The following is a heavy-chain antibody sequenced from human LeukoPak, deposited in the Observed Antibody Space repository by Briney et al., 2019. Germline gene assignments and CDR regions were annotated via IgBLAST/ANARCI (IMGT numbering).Heavy chain of an antibody. CDR3: AKDGGFGELLSGVDY. V-gene: IGHV3-48*01. D-gene: IGHD3-10*01. Sequence: GGSLRLSCAASGFTFSSYSMNWVRQAPGKGLEWVSYISSSSSTIYYADSVKGRFTISRDNAKNSLYLQMNSLRAEDTALYYCAKDGGFGELLSGVDYWGQGTLVTVSS. CDR2: ISSSSSTI. CDR1: GFTFSSYS. J-gene: IGHJ4*02.